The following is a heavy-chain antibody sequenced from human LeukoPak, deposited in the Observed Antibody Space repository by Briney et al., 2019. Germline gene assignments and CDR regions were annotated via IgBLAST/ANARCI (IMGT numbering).Heavy chain of an antibody. V-gene: IGHV3-9*01. CDR3: AKDTSGDRSYFDY. Sequence: GGSLRLSCAASGFTFDDYAMHWVRQAPGKGLEWVSGISWKSGSIGYADSVKGRFTISRDNAKNSLYLQMNSLRAEDTALYYCAKDTSGDRSYFDYWGQGTLVTVSS. CDR2: ISWKSGSI. D-gene: IGHD1-26*01. CDR1: GFTFDDYA. J-gene: IGHJ4*02.